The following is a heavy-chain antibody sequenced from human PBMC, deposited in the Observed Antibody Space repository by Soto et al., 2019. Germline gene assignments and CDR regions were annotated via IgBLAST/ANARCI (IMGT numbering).Heavy chain of an antibody. J-gene: IGHJ2*01. Sequence: GGSLRLSCTASEFSFSDYYMSWIRQAPGKGLEWLTYVSSGSGYKYYADSVEGRFSISRDNAKNSLYLQMNSLRAEDTAVYYCARVAYTGYELPIPSHWYFDLWGRGTLVTVPQ. V-gene: IGHV3-11*05. D-gene: IGHD5-12*01. CDR1: EFSFSDYY. CDR3: ARVAYTGYELPIPSHWYFDL. CDR2: VSSGSGYK.